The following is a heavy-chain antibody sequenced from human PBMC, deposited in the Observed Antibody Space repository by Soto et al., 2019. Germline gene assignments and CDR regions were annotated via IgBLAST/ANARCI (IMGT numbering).Heavy chain of an antibody. D-gene: IGHD6-19*01. CDR1: GFTFSSYG. V-gene: IGHV3-33*01. Sequence: PGGSLRLSCAASGFTFSSYGMHWVRQAPGKGLEWVAVIWYDGSNKYYADSVKGRFTISRDNSKNTLYLQMNSLRAEDTAVYYCARDPHREYSSGWPVGFDHWGQGTLVTVSS. CDR2: IWYDGSNK. CDR3: ARDPHREYSSGWPVGFDH. J-gene: IGHJ5*02.